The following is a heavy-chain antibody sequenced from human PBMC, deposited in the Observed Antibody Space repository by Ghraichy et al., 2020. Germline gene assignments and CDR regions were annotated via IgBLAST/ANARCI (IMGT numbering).Heavy chain of an antibody. V-gene: IGHV4-59*01. CDR3: ARDRGGYSSGWAY. Sequence: SETLSLTCTVSGGSISSYYWSWIRQPPGKGLEWIGYIYYSGSTNYNPSLKSRVTISVDTSKNQFSLKLSSVTAADTAVYYCARDRGGYSSGWAYWGQGTLVTVSS. J-gene: IGHJ4*02. CDR1: GGSISSYY. CDR2: IYYSGST. D-gene: IGHD6-19*01.